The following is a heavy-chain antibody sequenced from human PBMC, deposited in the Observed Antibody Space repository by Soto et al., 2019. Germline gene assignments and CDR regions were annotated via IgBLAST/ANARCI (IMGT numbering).Heavy chain of an antibody. D-gene: IGHD3-10*01. CDR2: IDHSGST. CDR1: GGSFSGYY. Sequence: QVQLQQWGAGLLKPSETLSLTCAVYGGSFSGYYWNWIRQPPGKGLEWIGEIDHSGSTNYNPSVKSRVAFSMDTSNNQFSLKLSSVTAADTAGYYCARRGVSCLTLTMVRGAPPLPNWCDPWGQGTLVTVSS. J-gene: IGHJ5*02. V-gene: IGHV4-34*01. CDR3: ARRGVSCLTLTMVRGAPPLPNWCDP.